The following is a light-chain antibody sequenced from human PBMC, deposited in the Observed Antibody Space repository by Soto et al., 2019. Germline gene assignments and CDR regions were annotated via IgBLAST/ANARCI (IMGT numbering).Light chain of an antibody. CDR2: EVS. V-gene: IGLV2-14*01. CDR3: TSHTSSSTRV. CDR1: SSDVGGYNY. J-gene: IGLJ2*01. Sequence: QSALTQPASVSGSPGQSITISCTGTSSDVGGYNYVSWYQQHPGKAPKLRIYEVSNRPSGVSSRFSASKSGNTASLTISALQAEDEADYYCTSHTSSSTRVFGGGTQRT.